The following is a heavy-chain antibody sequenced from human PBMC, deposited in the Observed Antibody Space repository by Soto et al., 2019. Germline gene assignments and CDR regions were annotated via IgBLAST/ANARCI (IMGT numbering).Heavy chain of an antibody. Sequence: SETMSLTCTVSGGSISSYYCGWIRPPEGKGLEWIGYIYYSGSTNYNPSLKSRLTISVDTSKNQFSRKLSSVTAEDTAVYFCARALRSVNRGFPIWFAPWGQGPLFTFSS. D-gene: IGHD7-27*01. CDR3: ARALRSVNRGFPIWFAP. CDR2: IYYSGST. J-gene: IGHJ5*02. CDR1: GGSISSYY. V-gene: IGHV4-59*01.